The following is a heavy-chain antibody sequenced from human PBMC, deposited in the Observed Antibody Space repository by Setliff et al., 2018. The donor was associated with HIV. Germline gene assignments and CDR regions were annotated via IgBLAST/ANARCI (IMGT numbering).Heavy chain of an antibody. CDR1: GGSISSSSYY. V-gene: IGHV4-39*01. D-gene: IGHD3-22*01. CDR2: IFNDRRT. Sequence: SETLSLTCTVSGGSISSSSYYWGWIRQPPGKGLEWIGSIFNDRRTYYNPSLKSRVTISVDTSKNQFSLKLSSVTAADAAVYYCASRVYYYDSSGYLREEGFDPWGQGTLVTVSS. J-gene: IGHJ5*02. CDR3: ASRVYYYDSSGYLREEGFDP.